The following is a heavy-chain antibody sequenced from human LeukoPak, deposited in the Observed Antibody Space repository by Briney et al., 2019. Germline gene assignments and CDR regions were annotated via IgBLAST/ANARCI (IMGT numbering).Heavy chain of an antibody. CDR3: ARGVEYSSSSGLGY. CDR1: GGSISSYY. Sequence: KSSETLSLTCTVSGGSISSYYWSWIRQPPGKGLEWIGYTYYSGSTNYNPSLKSRVTISVDTSKNQFSLKLSSVTAADTALYYCARGVEYSSSSGLGYWGQRTLVTVSS. J-gene: IGHJ4*02. V-gene: IGHV4-59*01. D-gene: IGHD6-6*01. CDR2: TYYSGST.